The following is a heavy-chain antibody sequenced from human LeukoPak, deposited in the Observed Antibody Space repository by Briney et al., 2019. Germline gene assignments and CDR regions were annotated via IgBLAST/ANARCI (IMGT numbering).Heavy chain of an antibody. V-gene: IGHV4-34*01. CDR1: GGSFSGYY. Sequence: SETLSVSCAVYGGSFSGYYWSWIRQPPGKGLEWIGEINHSGSTNYNPSLKSRVTISVDTSKNQFSLKLSSVTAADTAVYYCANTILGVVIRDYWGQGTLVTVS. J-gene: IGHJ4*02. D-gene: IGHD3-3*01. CDR2: INHSGST. CDR3: ANTILGVVIRDY.